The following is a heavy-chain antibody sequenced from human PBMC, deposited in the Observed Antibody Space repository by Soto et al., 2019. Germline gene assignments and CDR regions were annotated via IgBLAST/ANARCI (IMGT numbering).Heavy chain of an antibody. Sequence: PSETLSLTCAVSGGSISSGNWWSWVRQPPGKGLEWIGEIYHSGSTNYNPSLKSRVTISVDKSKNQFSLKLSSVTAADTAVYYCARRYSSAWDYFDYWCQGTLVTVSS. CDR1: GGSISSGNW. J-gene: IGHJ4*02. V-gene: IGHV4-4*02. CDR2: IYHSGST. D-gene: IGHD6-19*01. CDR3: ARRYSSAWDYFDY.